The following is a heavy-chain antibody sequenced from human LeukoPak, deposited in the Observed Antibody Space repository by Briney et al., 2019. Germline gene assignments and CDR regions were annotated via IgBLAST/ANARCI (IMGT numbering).Heavy chain of an antibody. V-gene: IGHV3-23*01. J-gene: IGHJ4*02. D-gene: IGHD2-2*01. CDR1: GFTVRSYG. CDR2: ISGSGDST. Sequence: GGSLRLSCAASGFTVRSYGMTWVRQAPGKGLEWVSAISGSGDSTYYADSVKGRFTISRDNSRNTLYLQMNSLRAGDTAVYYCAKSFRSTSLDYWGQGTLVTVSS. CDR3: AKSFRSTSLDY.